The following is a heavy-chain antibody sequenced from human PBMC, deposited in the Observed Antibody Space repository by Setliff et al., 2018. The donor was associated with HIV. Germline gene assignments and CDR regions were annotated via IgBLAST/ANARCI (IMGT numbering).Heavy chain of an antibody. J-gene: IGHJ3*01. Sequence: ASVKVSCKASGYTFISYGISWLRQAPGQGPEWMGWISAFNGNTDYAQKFQGRVTLTTETSATTVYMELRSLSSDDTAVYYCVRVGGAKGFDVRGQGTRVTVSS. CDR1: GYTFISYG. D-gene: IGHD1-26*01. V-gene: IGHV1-18*01. CDR2: ISAFNGNT. CDR3: VRVGGAKGFDV.